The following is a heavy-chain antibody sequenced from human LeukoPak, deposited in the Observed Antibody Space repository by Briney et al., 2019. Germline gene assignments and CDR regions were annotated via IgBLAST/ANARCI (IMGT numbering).Heavy chain of an antibody. CDR3: VKEQGSGYYRTADY. D-gene: IGHD3-10*01. CDR2: ITYDGDTR. V-gene: IGHV3-30*18. CDR1: GFTFSSCG. Sequence: GRSLRLSCAASGFTFSSCGMHWVRQAPGKGLEWVRVITYDGDTRYFEDSVRGRFTISRDTSKSTLYLQMNSLGAEDTAVYYCVKEQGSGYYRTADYWGQGALVTVSS. J-gene: IGHJ4*02.